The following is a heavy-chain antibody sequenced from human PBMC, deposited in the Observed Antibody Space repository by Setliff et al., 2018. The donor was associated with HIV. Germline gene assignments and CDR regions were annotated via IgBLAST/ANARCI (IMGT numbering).Heavy chain of an antibody. D-gene: IGHD3-22*01. Sequence: PSETLSLTCAVSGYSIRSGYYWGWIRQSPGEGLEWIGHIYTSGSTNYNPSLKSRVTISVDTSKNQFSLKLTSVTAADAAVYYCASRVYYYDSSGYLREEGFDPWGQGTLVTVSS. CDR2: IYTSGST. V-gene: IGHV4-38-2*01. CDR3: ASRVYYYDSSGYLREEGFDP. J-gene: IGHJ5*02. CDR1: GYSIRSGYY.